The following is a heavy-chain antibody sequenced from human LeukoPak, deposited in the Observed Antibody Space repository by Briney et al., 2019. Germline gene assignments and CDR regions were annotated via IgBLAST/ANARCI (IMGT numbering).Heavy chain of an antibody. CDR2: MHYSGSS. CDR1: GGSISSYY. D-gene: IGHD3-22*01. J-gene: IGHJ5*01. Sequence: SETLSLTCIVSGGSISSYYWSWIRQPPGKGLEWIGCMHYSGSSSYNPSLKSRVTISLDTSKDQFSLKLSSVTAADTAVYHCANGDSSSWFDSWGQGTLVTVSS. CDR3: ANGDSSSWFDS. V-gene: IGHV4-59*01.